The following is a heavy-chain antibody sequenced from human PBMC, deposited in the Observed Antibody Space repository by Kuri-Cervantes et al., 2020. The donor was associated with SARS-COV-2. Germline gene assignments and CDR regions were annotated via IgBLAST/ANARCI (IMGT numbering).Heavy chain of an antibody. CDR3: ARGVGAAVAGTLITIYYYYGMDV. V-gene: IGHV4-34*01. J-gene: IGHJ6*02. Sequence: SETLSLTCAVYGGSFSGYYWNWIRQPPGKGLEWIGEINHSGSTNYNPSLKSRVTISVDTSKNQFSLKPSSVTAADTAVYYCARGVGAAVAGTLITIYYYYGMDVWGQGTTVTVSS. D-gene: IGHD6-19*01. CDR1: GGSFSGYY. CDR2: INHSGST.